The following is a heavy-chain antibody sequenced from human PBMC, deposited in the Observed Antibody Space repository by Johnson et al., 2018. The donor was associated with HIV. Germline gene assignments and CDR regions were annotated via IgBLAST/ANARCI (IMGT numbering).Heavy chain of an antibody. CDR1: GFTFSNYG. CDR2: IWYDGSNK. J-gene: IGHJ3*02. D-gene: IGHD3-16*01. CDR3: VGVKFYDPDAFDI. V-gene: IGHV3-33*01. Sequence: QVQLVESGGGVVQPGRSLRLSCAASGFTFSNYGMHWVRQAPGKGLEWVAVIWYDGSNKYYADSVKGRFTISRDNSKNTLYLQMNSLRADDTAVYYCVGVKFYDPDAFDIWGHGTMVTVSS.